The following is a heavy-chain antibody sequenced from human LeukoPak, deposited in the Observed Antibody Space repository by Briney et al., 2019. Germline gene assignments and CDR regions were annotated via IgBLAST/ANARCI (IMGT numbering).Heavy chain of an antibody. CDR3: ARHLHSGSYFYWFDP. Sequence: PSETLSLTCAVYGGSFSGYYWSWIRQPPGKGLEWIGEINHSGSTNYNPSLKSRVTISVDTSKNQFSLKLSSVTAADTAVYYCARHLHSGSYFYWFDPWGQGTLVTVSS. V-gene: IGHV4-34*01. J-gene: IGHJ5*02. D-gene: IGHD1-26*01. CDR1: GGSFSGYY. CDR2: INHSGST.